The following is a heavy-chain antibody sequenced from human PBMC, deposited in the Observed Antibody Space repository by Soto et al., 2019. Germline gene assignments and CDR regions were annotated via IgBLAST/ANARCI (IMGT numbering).Heavy chain of an antibody. V-gene: IGHV1-69*06. D-gene: IGHD3-22*01. CDR2: IIPIFGTA. CDR3: ARDSGYYYDSSGYYYFDY. Sequence: ASVKVSCKASGGTFSSYAIRWVRQAPGQGLEWMGGIIPIFGTANYAQKFQGRVTITADKSTSTAYMELSSLRSEDTAVYYCARDSGYYYDSSGYYYFDYWGQGTLVPVSS. J-gene: IGHJ4*02. CDR1: GGTFSSYA.